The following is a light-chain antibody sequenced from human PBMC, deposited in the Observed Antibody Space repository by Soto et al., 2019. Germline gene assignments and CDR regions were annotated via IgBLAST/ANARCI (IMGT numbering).Light chain of an antibody. J-gene: IGLJ3*02. CDR2: EVS. CDR3: CSYAGSDTFV. Sequence: QSALTQPASVSGSPGQSITISCTGTSSEVGSYNLVSWYQQHPNKAPKVMIYEVSKRPSGVSNRFSGSKSGNTASLTISGLQAEDEADYYCCSYAGSDTFVFGGGTQLTVL. CDR1: SSEVGSYNL. V-gene: IGLV2-23*02.